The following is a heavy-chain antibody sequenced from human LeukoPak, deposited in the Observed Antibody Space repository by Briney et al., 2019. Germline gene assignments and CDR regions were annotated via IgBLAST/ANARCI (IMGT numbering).Heavy chain of an antibody. Sequence: GGSLRLSCAASGFTFSSYAMHWVRQAPGKGLEWVAVISYDGSNKYYADSVKGRFTISRDNSKNTLYLQMNSLRAEDTAVYYCAKDSKKSSAIFGVANYYYYYMDVWGKGTTVTVSS. V-gene: IGHV3-30-3*01. CDR3: AKDSKKSSAIFGVANYYYYYMDV. J-gene: IGHJ6*03. D-gene: IGHD3-3*01. CDR2: ISYDGSNK. CDR1: GFTFSSYA.